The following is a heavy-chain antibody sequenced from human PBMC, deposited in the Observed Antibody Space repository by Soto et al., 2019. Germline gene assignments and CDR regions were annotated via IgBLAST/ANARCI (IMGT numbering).Heavy chain of an antibody. CDR1: GGSITSYY. CDR2: IYYSGST. V-gene: IGHV4-59*01. J-gene: IGHJ3*02. Sequence: PSETLSLTCIVSGGSITSYYWSWIRQPPGKGLVWIGYIYYSGSTNYNPSLKSRVTISVDTSKNQFSLKLSSVTAADTAVYYCARDRSGSYYDAFDIWGQGTMVTVSS. D-gene: IGHD1-26*01. CDR3: ARDRSGSYYDAFDI.